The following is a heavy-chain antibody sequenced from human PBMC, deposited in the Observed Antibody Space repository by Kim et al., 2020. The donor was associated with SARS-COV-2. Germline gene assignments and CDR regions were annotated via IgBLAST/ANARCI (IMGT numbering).Heavy chain of an antibody. J-gene: IGHJ4*02. D-gene: IGHD3-22*01. Sequence: SLKSRVTISVDTSKNQFSLMLSSVTAADTAMYYCARALPDYDDSSGYFAYWGQGTLVTVSS. V-gene: IGHV4-34*01. CDR3: ARALPDYDDSSGYFAY.